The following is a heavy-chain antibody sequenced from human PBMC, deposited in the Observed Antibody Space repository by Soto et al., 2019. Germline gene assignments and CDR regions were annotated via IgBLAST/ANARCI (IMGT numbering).Heavy chain of an antibody. CDR2: IYYSGST. Sequence: PSETLSLTCTVSGGSISSYYWSWIRQSPGKGLECIGYIYYSGSTNYNPSLKSRVTISVDTSKNQFSLKLSSVTAADTAVYYCARVEGSSYYFRHDCWGRGTLVTVSS. CDR1: GGSISSYY. CDR3: ARVEGSSYYFRHDC. V-gene: IGHV4-59*01. J-gene: IGHJ4*02. D-gene: IGHD1-26*01.